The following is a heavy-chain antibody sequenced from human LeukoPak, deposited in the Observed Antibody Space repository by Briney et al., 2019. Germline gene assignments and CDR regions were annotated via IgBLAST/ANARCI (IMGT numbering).Heavy chain of an antibody. V-gene: IGHV3-7*01. CDR3: ARTNWNRAY. D-gene: IGHD1-1*01. CDR2: IKQDGSEK. CDR1: GFTFSSFA. Sequence: GASLRLSCAASGFTFSSFAMSWVRQAPGKGLEWVADIKQDGSEKYYVDSVKGRFTISRDNAKNSLYLQMNSLRAEDTAVYYCARTNWNRAYWGQGTLVTVSS. J-gene: IGHJ4*02.